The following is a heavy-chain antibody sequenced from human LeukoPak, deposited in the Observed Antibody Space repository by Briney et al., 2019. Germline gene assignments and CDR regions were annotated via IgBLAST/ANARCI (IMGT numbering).Heavy chain of an antibody. CDR1: GGTFSSYS. J-gene: IGHJ4*02. CDR2: IIPIFGTA. D-gene: IGHD1-26*01. CDR3: ARSIVGEPSGFDY. Sequence: ASVKVSCKASGGTFSSYSISWVRQAPGQGLEWMGGIIPIFGTANYAQKFQGRVTITADESTSTAYMKLSSPRSEDTAVYYCARSIVGEPSGFDYWGQGTLVTVSS. V-gene: IGHV1-69*13.